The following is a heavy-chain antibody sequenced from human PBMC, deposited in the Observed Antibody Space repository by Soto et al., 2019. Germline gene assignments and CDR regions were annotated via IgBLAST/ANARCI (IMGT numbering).Heavy chain of an antibody. CDR1: GYTFTSYG. CDR2: ISAYNGNT. D-gene: IGHD6-19*01. Sequence: ASVKVSWKASGYTFTSYGISWVRQAPGQVLEWMGWISAYNGNTNYAQKLQGRVTMTTDTSTSTAYMELRSLRSDDTAVYYCARGRNSGWYNYFDYWGQGTLVTVSS. V-gene: IGHV1-18*01. J-gene: IGHJ4*02. CDR3: ARGRNSGWYNYFDY.